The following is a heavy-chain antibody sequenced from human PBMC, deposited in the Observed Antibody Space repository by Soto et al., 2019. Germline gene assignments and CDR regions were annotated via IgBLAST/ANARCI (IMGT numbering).Heavy chain of an antibody. D-gene: IGHD3-3*01. CDR3: ARGFTDFWSGYYRPDYYYYMDV. J-gene: IGHJ6*03. V-gene: IGHV3-48*01. CDR2: ISSSSSTI. Sequence: GGSLRLSCAASGFTFSSYSMNWVRQAPGKGLEWVSYISSSSSTIYYADSVKGRFTISRDNAKNSLYLQMNSLRAEDTAVYYCARGFTDFWSGYYRPDYYYYMDVWGKGTTVTVSS. CDR1: GFTFSSYS.